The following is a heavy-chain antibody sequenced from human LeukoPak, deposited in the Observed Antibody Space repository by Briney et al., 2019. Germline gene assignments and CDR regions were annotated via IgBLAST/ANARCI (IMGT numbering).Heavy chain of an antibody. D-gene: IGHD6-6*01. CDR2: ISSNGGST. V-gene: IGHV3-64*01. CDR3: VKRSMTSKSNYYYDF. CDR1: GFTFSSYA. J-gene: IGHJ4*02. Sequence: GGSLRLSCAASGFTFSSYAMHWVRQAPGKGLEYVSAISSNGGSTYYANSVKGRFTISRDNSKNTLYLQMGSLRAEDMAVYYCVKRSMTSKSNYYYDFWGQGALVTVSS.